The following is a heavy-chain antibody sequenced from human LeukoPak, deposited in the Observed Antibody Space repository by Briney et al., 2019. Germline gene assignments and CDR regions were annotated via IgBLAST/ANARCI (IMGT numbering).Heavy chain of an antibody. Sequence: PGESLKISCKGSGYSFTSYWISWARQMPGKGLEWMGRIDPSDSYTNYSPSFQGHVTISADKSISTAYLQWSSLKASDTAMYYCARGGHEYSSSSPFDYWGQGTLVTVSS. CDR2: IDPSDSYT. CDR1: GYSFTSYW. J-gene: IGHJ4*02. CDR3: ARGGHEYSSSSPFDY. V-gene: IGHV5-10-1*01. D-gene: IGHD6-6*01.